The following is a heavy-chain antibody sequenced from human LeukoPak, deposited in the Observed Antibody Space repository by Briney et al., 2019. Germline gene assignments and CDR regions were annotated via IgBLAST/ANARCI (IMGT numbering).Heavy chain of an antibody. CDR3: ARAPNYSGSGSPFWEV. J-gene: IGHJ4*02. V-gene: IGHV1-18*01. CDR2: ISGYNGDT. CDR1: GYTFTSYA. Sequence: ASVKVSCKASGYTFTSYAMNWVRQAPGQGLEWMGWISGYNGDTRYAHDLQGRVTVTTDTSTSTSYMELRSLRSDDTAVYYCARAPNYSGSGSPFWEVWGQGTLVTVSS. D-gene: IGHD3-10*01.